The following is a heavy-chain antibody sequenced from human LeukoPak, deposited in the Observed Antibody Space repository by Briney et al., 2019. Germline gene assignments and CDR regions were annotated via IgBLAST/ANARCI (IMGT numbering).Heavy chain of an antibody. Sequence: ASVEVSCKVSGYTLTELSMHWVRQAPGKGLEWMGGFDPEDGETIYAQRFQGRVTMTEDTSTDTAYMELSSLRSEDTAVYYCATVRVRYYYGSGTSFDYWGQGTLVTVSS. D-gene: IGHD3-10*01. J-gene: IGHJ4*02. CDR3: ATVRVRYYYGSGTSFDY. CDR1: GYTLTELS. V-gene: IGHV1-24*01. CDR2: FDPEDGET.